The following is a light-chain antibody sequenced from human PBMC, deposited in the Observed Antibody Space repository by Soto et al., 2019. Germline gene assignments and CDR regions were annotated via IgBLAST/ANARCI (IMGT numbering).Light chain of an antibody. J-gene: IGLJ3*02. Sequence: QSALTQPASVSGSPGQSITISCTGTSSDVGGYNYVSWYQHHPGKAPKLMISEVSNRPSGVSNRFSGSKSGNTASLTISGLQAEDEADYYCSSYTVYSTGVFGGGTKLTVL. V-gene: IGLV2-14*01. CDR3: SSYTVYSTGV. CDR1: SSDVGGYNY. CDR2: EVS.